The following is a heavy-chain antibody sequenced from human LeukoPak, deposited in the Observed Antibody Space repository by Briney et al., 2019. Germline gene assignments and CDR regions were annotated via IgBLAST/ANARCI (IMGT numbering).Heavy chain of an antibody. CDR2: IYHSGST. V-gene: IGHV4-30-2*01. CDR1: GGSISSGGYY. Sequence: SETLSLTCTVSGGSISSGGYYWSWIRQPPGKGLEWIGYIYHSGSTYYNPSLKSRVTISVDRSKNQFPLKLSSVTAADTAVYYCARERQALDYWGQGTLVTVSS. J-gene: IGHJ4*02. CDR3: ARERQALDY.